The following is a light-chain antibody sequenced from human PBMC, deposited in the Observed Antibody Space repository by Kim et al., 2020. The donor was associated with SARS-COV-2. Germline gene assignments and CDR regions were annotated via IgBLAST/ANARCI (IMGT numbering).Light chain of an antibody. CDR1: QSHSSSY. Sequence: PGERDTLSCRTRQSHSSSYLGWYQQKPGQTPRLLLYAASSRATGIPDRCSGSGSGRDVTLTITRLEPEDFAVYYCQQYGSSLPWTFGQGTKVDIK. CDR2: AAS. CDR3: QQYGSSLPWT. V-gene: IGKV3-20*01. J-gene: IGKJ1*01.